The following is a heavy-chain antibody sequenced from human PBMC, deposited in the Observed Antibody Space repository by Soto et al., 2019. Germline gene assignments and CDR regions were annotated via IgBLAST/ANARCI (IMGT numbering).Heavy chain of an antibody. D-gene: IGHD6-19*01. J-gene: IGHJ4*02. CDR1: GDSVSSNTAA. CDR3: ARGEAGSGFDL. V-gene: IGHV6-1*01. Sequence: PSQTLSLTCAISGDSVSSNTAAWNWIRSSPSRGLEWLGRTYYRSNWRHDYAVSVKSRITVNPDTSKNHFSLQLNSVTPDDTAVYYCARGEAGSGFDLWGQRTMVTVSS. CDR2: TYYRSNWRH.